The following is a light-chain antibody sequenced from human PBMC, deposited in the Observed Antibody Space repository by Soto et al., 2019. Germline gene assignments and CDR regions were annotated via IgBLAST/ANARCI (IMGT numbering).Light chain of an antibody. CDR2: AAS. J-gene: IGKJ1*01. CDR3: QQYNSYCRT. CDR1: QGINNY. Sequence: DIQMDQSAFSVSANIGDRVTMTCVASQGINNYLAWYQQKPGKVPRLLIYAASTLQSVFPSRFSGSGSGTDFTLTLSSLQPEDVATYYCQQYNSYCRTFGQGTKVDI. V-gene: IGKV1-27*01.